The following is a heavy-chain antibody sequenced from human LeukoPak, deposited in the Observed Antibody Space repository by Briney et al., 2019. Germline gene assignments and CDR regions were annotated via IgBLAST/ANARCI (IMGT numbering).Heavy chain of an antibody. D-gene: IGHD2/OR15-2a*01. V-gene: IGHV3-15*01. CDR2: IKSKTDGGTT. Sequence: GGSLRLSCAASGFTFGSAWMSWVRQAPGKGLEWVARIKSKTDGGTTDSAAPVKGRFTISRDDSKNTLYLQMNSLKTEDTAVYYCARDGVFGRDFYHYIDVWGKGTTITVSS. CDR3: ARDGVFGRDFYHYIDV. J-gene: IGHJ6*03. CDR1: GFTFGSAW.